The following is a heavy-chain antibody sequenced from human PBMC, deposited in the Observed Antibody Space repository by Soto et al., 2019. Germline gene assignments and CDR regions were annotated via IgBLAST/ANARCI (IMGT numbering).Heavy chain of an antibody. CDR3: AGSNREYCSGGRCYYYYYYMDV. V-gene: IGHV3-21*01. CDR1: GFTFSSYS. D-gene: IGHD2-15*01. J-gene: IGHJ6*03. CDR2: ISSSSSYI. Sequence: GGSLRLSCAASGFTFSSYSMNWVRQAPGKGLEWVSSISSSSSYIYYADSVKGRFTISRDNTKNSLYLQMNSLKAEDTAVYYCAGSNREYCSGGRCYYYYYYMDVWGKGTTVTVSS.